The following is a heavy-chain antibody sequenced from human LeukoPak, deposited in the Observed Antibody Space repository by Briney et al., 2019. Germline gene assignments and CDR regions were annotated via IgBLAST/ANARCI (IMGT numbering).Heavy chain of an antibody. V-gene: IGHV4-34*01. J-gene: IGHJ4*02. CDR1: GGSFSDYY. CDR3: ASEHYYGSGSYYSY. Sequence: TTSETLSLTCAVYGGSFSDYYWRRSWIRQPPGKGLEWIGEISHSGGTNYNPSLKSRVTISIDTSKNQFSLKLTSVTAADTAVYYCASEHYYGSGSYYSYWGQGTLVTVSS. CDR2: ISHSGGT. D-gene: IGHD3-10*01.